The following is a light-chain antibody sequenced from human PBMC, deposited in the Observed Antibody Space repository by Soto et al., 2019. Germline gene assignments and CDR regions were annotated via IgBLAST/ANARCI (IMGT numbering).Light chain of an antibody. V-gene: IGLV3-21*04. J-gene: IGLJ2*01. Sequence: SYELTQPPSVSVAPGMPARITCGGSNVGSQAVHWYQQKPGQAPVLVIYYDSDRPSGIPERFSGSNSGNTATLTITRVEAGDEADYYCQVWDRSTDHVVFGGGTKLTVL. CDR3: QVWDRSTDHVV. CDR1: NVGSQA. CDR2: YDS.